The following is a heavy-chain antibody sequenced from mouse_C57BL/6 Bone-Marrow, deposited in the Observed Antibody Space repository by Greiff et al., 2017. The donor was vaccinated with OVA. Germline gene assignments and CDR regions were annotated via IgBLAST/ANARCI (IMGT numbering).Heavy chain of an antibody. J-gene: IGHJ2*01. D-gene: IGHD2-12*01. CDR1: GYTFTSYW. Sequence: QVQLQQPGAELVKPGASVKLSCTASGYTFTSYWMHWVKQRPGRGLEWIGRIDPNSGGTKYNEKFKSKDTLTVDKPSSTAYMQLSSLTSEDSAVYYCARSESVTRYYFDYWGQGTTLTVSS. V-gene: IGHV1-72*01. CDR2: IDPNSGGT. CDR3: ARSESVTRYYFDY.